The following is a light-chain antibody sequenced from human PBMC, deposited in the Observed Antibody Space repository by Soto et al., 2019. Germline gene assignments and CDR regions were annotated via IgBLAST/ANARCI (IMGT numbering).Light chain of an antibody. J-gene: IGKJ4*01. CDR2: DAS. V-gene: IGKV1-33*01. CDR1: QDISKY. CDR3: QQYDNLLALT. Sequence: DIQMTQSPSSLSASVGDRVTIACQASQDISKYLNWYQFRPGQAPKLLIYDASNLETGVPSRFRGSGSRTHFTLTIISLQPEDVATYYCQQYDNLLALTFGGGTKVQIK.